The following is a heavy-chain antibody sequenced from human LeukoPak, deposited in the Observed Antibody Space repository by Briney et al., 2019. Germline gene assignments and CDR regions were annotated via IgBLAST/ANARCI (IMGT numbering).Heavy chain of an antibody. CDR2: IKQDGSEK. CDR3: ARDRAPLRLDAFDI. D-gene: IGHD3-3*01. J-gene: IGHJ3*02. CDR1: GFSFSTYW. V-gene: IGHV3-7*01. Sequence: SGGSLRLSCAASGFSFSTYWMGWVRQAPGKGLEWVANIKQDGSEKYYVDSVEGRFSISRDNAKNSLYLQMNSLRAEDTAVYYCARDRAPLRLDAFDIWGQGTMVTVSP.